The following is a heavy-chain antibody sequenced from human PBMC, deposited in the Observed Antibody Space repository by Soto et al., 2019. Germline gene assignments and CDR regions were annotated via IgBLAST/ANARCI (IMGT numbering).Heavy chain of an antibody. CDR3: AHKGPEDWPLDY. CDR1: GFSLSTSGVG. D-gene: IGHD3-9*01. V-gene: IGHV2-5*02. Sequence: QITLKESGPTLVRPTQTLTLTCAFSGFSLSTSGVGVGWIRQPPGKALEWLPVIYWDDSKHYSPSLRSRLTITKDTSKNQVVLTMTNMDPMYTGTYYCAHKGPEDWPLDYWGQGTLVTVSS. CDR2: IYWDDSK. J-gene: IGHJ4*02.